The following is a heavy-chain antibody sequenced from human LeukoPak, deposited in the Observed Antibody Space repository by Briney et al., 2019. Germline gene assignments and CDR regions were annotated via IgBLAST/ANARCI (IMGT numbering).Heavy chain of an antibody. CDR2: IYYSGST. J-gene: IGHJ4*02. CDR3: AREGGGSTTSFDY. Sequence: SETLSLTCTVPGGSISSGGYYWSWIRQHPGKGLEWIGYIYYSGSTYYNPSLKSRVTISVDTSKNQFSLKLSSVTAADTAVYYCAREGGGSTTSFDYWGQGTLVTVSS. V-gene: IGHV4-31*03. D-gene: IGHD1-1*01. CDR1: GGSISSGGYY.